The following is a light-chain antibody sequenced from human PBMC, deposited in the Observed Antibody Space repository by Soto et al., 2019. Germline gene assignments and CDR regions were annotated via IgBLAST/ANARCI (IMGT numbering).Light chain of an antibody. V-gene: IGLV1-47*01. CDR2: RNN. CDR1: SSNLGSKY. J-gene: IGLJ2*01. Sequence: QLVLTQPPSASWTPGQRVNISCSGSSSNLGSKYVYWYQQLPGTAPKLLMYRNNQRPSGVPDRFSGSKAGTSASLAISGLRSEDEADYYCSAWDAGVSGPAFGGGTKLTVL. CDR3: SAWDAGVSGPA.